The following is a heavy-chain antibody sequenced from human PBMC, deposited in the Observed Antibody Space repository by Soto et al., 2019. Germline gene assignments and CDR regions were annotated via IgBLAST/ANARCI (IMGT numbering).Heavy chain of an antibody. J-gene: IGHJ6*02. CDR3: ASSSSGPYNVSHYYYYGXDV. CDR2: IIPIFGTA. V-gene: IGHV1-69*06. D-gene: IGHD6-13*01. CDR1: GGTFSSYA. Sequence: ASVKVSCKASGGTFSSYAISWVRQAPGQGLEWMGGIIPIFGTANYAQKFQGRVTITADKSTSTAYMELSSLRSEDTAVYYCASSSSGPYNVSHYYYYGXDVWGQGTTVTVSS.